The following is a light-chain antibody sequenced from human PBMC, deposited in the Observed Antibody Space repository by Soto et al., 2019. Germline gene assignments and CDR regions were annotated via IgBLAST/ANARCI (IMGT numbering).Light chain of an antibody. CDR2: GAS. Sequence: EIVMTQSPATLSASPGERATLSCRASQSVSSNLAWYQQKPGQAPRLLIYGASTRATGIPARFSGSGSGTEFTLTISSLQSEDVAVYYCQQYNNCPPTFGQGTKVEIK. CDR1: QSVSSN. J-gene: IGKJ1*01. V-gene: IGKV3-15*01. CDR3: QQYNNCPPT.